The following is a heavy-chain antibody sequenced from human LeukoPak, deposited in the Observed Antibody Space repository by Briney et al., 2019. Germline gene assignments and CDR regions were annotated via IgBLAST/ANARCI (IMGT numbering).Heavy chain of an antibody. D-gene: IGHD5-24*01. CDR2: IKQDGSKK. Sequence: SGGSLRLSCVASGFPFSSYWMTWVRQASGKGLEWVANIKQDGSKKSYVDSVKGRFTISRDNAKNSLYLQMNSLRAEDTAIYYCTRVGYIDEGIDYWGQGTLVTVSS. V-gene: IGHV3-7*04. J-gene: IGHJ4*02. CDR1: GFPFSSYW. CDR3: TRVGYIDEGIDY.